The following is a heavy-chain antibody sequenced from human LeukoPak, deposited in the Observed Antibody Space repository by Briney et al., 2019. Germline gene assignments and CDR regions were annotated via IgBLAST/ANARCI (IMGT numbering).Heavy chain of an antibody. CDR2: INHSGST. V-gene: IGHV4-34*01. Sequence: SETLSLTCAVYGGSFSGYYWIWIRQPPGKGLEWIGEINHSGSTNYNPSLKSRVTISVDTSKNQFSLELSSVTAADTAVYYCARDCGDYTGSNWFDPWGQGTLVTVSS. CDR3: ARDCGDYTGSNWFDP. D-gene: IGHD4-17*01. CDR1: GGSFSGYY. J-gene: IGHJ5*02.